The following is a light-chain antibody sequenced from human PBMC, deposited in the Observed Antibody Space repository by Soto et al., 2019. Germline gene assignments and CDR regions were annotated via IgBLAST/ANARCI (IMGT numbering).Light chain of an antibody. CDR2: GAS. V-gene: IGKV3-15*01. CDR3: QQYSSWPRT. CDR1: QSVSSN. J-gene: IGKJ1*01. Sequence: EIVMTQSPVTLSVSPGERASLSCRASQSVSSNLAWYQQKPGQAPRLLIYGASTRATGFPARFSGSGSGTEFTLTISLLQSEDFAVYYCQQYSSWPRTFGPGTKVEIK.